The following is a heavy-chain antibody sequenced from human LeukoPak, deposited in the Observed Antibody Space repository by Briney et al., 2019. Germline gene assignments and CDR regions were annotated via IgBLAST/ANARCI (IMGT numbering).Heavy chain of an antibody. V-gene: IGHV4-31*03. CDR3: ARGPGVLLWFGDQYYSDY. CDR1: GGSISSGGYY. CDR2: IYYSGST. Sequence: SQTLSLTCTVSGGSISSGGYYWSWIRQHPGKGLEWIGYIYYSGSTYYNPSLKSRVTISVDTSKNQFSLKLSSVTAADTAVYYCARGPGVLLWFGDQYYSDYWGQGTLVTVSS. D-gene: IGHD3-10*01. J-gene: IGHJ4*02.